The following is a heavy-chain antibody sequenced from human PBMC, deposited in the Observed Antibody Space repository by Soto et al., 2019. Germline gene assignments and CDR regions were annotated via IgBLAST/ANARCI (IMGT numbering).Heavy chain of an antibody. CDR1: GYTFTSYG. J-gene: IGHJ4*02. D-gene: IGHD6-13*01. CDR3: ARVIAAAVDFDY. V-gene: IGHV1-18*01. CDR2: ISAYNGNT. Sequence: QVQLVQSGAEVKKPGASVKVSCKASGYTFTSYGISWVRQAPGQGLEWMGWISAYNGNTNYAQKLQGRVTMTTDTSTRPANMELRSLRSDDTAVYYCARVIAAAVDFDYWGQGTLVTVSS.